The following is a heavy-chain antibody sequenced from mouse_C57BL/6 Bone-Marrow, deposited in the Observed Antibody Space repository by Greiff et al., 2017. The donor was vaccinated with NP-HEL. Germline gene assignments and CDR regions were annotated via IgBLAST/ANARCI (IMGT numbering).Heavy chain of an antibody. CDR3: ARQSNWDDYYAMDY. J-gene: IGHJ4*01. Sequence: EVQGVESGGGLVQPGGSLKLSCAASGFPFSDYYMYWVRQTPEKRLEWVAYISNGGGSPYYPDTVKGRFTISRDNAKNTLYLQMSRLKSEDTAMYYCARQSNWDDYYAMDYWGQGTSVTVSS. CDR2: ISNGGGSP. V-gene: IGHV5-12*01. D-gene: IGHD4-1*01. CDR1: GFPFSDYY.